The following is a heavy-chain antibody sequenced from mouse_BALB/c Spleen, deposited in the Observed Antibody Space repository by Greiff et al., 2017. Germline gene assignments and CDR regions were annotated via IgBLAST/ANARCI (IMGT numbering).Heavy chain of an antibody. CDR3: TRSRVPYWYFDV. CDR1: GYSFTSYW. V-gene: IGHV1-5*01. J-gene: IGHJ1*01. CDR2: IYPGNSDT. D-gene: IGHD2-14*01. Sequence: EVQLQESGTVLARPGASVKMSCKASGYSFTSYWMHWVKQRPGQGLEWIGAIYPGNSDTSYNQKFKGKAKLTAVTSASTAYMELSSLTNEDSAVYYCTRSRVPYWYFDVWGAGTTVTVSS.